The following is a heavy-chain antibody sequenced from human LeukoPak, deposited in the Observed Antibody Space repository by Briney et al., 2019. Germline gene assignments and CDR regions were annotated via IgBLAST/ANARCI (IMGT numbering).Heavy chain of an antibody. D-gene: IGHD2-15*01. V-gene: IGHV3-30*02. CDR2: IRYDGSNK. CDR3: AKGGCSGGSCTRGPFDY. J-gene: IGHJ4*02. Sequence: GGSLRLSCAASGFTFSSYGVHWVRQAPGKGLEWVAFIRYDGSNKYYADSVKGRFTISRDNSKNTLYLQMNSLRAEDTAVYYCAKGGCSGGSCTRGPFDYWGQGTLVTVSS. CDR1: GFTFSSYG.